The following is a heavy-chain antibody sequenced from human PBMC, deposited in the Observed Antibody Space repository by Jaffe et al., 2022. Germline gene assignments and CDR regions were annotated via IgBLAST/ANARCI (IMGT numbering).Heavy chain of an antibody. V-gene: IGHV4-59*01. CDR1: GGSISSYY. CDR2: IYYSGST. CDR3: ARVDRLGYCSGGSCSMHWYFDL. Sequence: QVQLQESGPGLVKPSETLSLTCTVSGGSISSYYWSWIRQPPGKGLEWIGYIYYSGSTNYNPSLKSRVTISVDTSKNQFSLKLSSVTAADTAVYYCARVDRLGYCSGGSCSMHWYFDLWGRGTLVTVSS. J-gene: IGHJ2*01. D-gene: IGHD2-15*01.